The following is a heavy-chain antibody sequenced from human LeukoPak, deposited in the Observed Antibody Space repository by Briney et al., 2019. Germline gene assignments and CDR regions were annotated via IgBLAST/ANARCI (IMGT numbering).Heavy chain of an antibody. CDR1: GGSIRSYY. Sequence: ASETLSLTCTVSGGSIRSYYWSWIRQPPGKGLEWIAYIYYSGSTNYNPSLKSRVTIPVDTSKNQFSLKLSSVTAADTAVYYCARVYYSNSYDYWYFDLWGRGTLVTVSS. V-gene: IGHV4-59*01. CDR3: ARVYYSNSYDYWYFDL. J-gene: IGHJ2*01. D-gene: IGHD6-13*01. CDR2: IYYSGST.